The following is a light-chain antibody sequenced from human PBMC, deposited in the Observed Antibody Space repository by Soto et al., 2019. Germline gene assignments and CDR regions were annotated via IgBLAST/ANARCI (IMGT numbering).Light chain of an antibody. CDR1: SSDVGGYNY. CDR2: EVS. CDR3: SSYTSSSTNYV. J-gene: IGLJ1*01. Sequence: QSALTQPASVSLSPGQSITMSCTGTSSDVGGYNYVSWYQQHPGKAPKLMIYEVSNRPSGVSNRFSGSKSGNTASLTISGLQAEDEADYYCSSYTSSSTNYVFGTGTKVTVL. V-gene: IGLV2-14*01.